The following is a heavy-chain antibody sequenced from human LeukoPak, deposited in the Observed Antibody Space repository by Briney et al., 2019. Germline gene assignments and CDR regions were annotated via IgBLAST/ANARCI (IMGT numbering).Heavy chain of an antibody. CDR1: GFTFSSYG. CDR2: ISYDGSNK. D-gene: IGHD3-3*01. V-gene: IGHV3-30*03. CDR3: ARGPDIQYYDFWSGYLFPPDY. J-gene: IGHJ4*02. Sequence: GGSLRLSCAASGFTFSSYGMHWVRQAPGKGLEWVAVISYDGSNKYYADSVKGRFTISRDNSKNTLYLQMNSLRAEDTAVYYCARGPDIQYYDFWSGYLFPPDYWGQGTLVTVSS.